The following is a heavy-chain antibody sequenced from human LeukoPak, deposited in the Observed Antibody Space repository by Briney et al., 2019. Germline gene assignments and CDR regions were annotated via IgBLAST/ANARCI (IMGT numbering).Heavy chain of an antibody. CDR2: IYTSGST. CDR1: GGSIXXXX. Sequence: SGGSIXXXXXXXXRXXXXXXXXXIGRIYTSGSTNYNPSLKSRVTMSVDTSKNQFSLKLSSVTAADTAVYYCARAQNYYYYMDVWGKGTTVTVSS. V-gene: IGHV4-4*07. CDR3: ARAQNYYYYMDV. J-gene: IGHJ6*03.